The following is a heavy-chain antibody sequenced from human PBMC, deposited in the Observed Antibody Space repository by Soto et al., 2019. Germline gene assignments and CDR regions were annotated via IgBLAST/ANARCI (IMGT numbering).Heavy chain of an antibody. CDR3: AKGSRVSARKPWDWFDH. J-gene: IGHJ5*02. CDR2: VSGSGGST. Sequence: EVQLLESGGGLVQPGGSLRLSCAASGFTFSSYAMSWVRQAPGKGLEWVAAVSGSGGSTYYANTVKGRFTNSRDNSKNTLYLQMNSLRADDTAVYYWAKGSRVSARKPWDWFDHWGQGTLVTVSS. CDR1: GFTFSSYA. V-gene: IGHV3-23*01. D-gene: IGHD6-6*01.